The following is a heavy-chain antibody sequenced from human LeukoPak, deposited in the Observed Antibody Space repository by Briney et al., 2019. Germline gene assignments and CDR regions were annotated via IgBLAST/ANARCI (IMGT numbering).Heavy chain of an antibody. CDR1: GYTFTHQW. CDR3: ARHSDVIGAI. Sequence: GESLQISSQAPGYTFTHQWIGWVRPESGSGREWMGIIYPRDSDTRYSPSFQGRVSISADTSINTAYLEWSRLEASDTAIYYCARHSDVIGAIWGQGTLVTVSS. J-gene: IGHJ4*02. V-gene: IGHV5-51*01. D-gene: IGHD3-10*01. CDR2: IYPRDSDT.